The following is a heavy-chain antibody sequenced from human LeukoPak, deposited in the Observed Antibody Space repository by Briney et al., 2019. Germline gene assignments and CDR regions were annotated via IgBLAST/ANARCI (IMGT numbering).Heavy chain of an antibody. CDR2: INHSGST. D-gene: IGHD3-3*02. CDR1: GFTFSSYS. V-gene: IGHV4-34*01. Sequence: GSLRLSCAASGFTFSSYSMNWIRQPPGKGLEWIGEINHSGSTNYNPSLKSRVTISVDTSKNQFSLKLSSVTAADTAVYYCARSLDQVLNFDYWGQGTLVTVSS. J-gene: IGHJ4*02. CDR3: ARSLDQVLNFDY.